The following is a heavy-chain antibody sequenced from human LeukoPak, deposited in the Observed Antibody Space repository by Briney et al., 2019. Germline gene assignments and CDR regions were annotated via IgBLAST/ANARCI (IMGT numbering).Heavy chain of an antibody. CDR3: AKDPLSSSGSYSGWFDP. D-gene: IGHD1-26*01. V-gene: IGHV1-46*01. CDR2: INPSGGST. CDR1: GYTFTSYY. J-gene: IGHJ5*02. Sequence: ASVKVSCKASGYTFTSYYMHWVRQAPGQGLEWMGIINPSGGSTSYAQKFQGRVTMTRDTSTSTVYMELSSLRSEDTAVYYCAKDPLSSSGSYSGWFDPWGQGTLVIVSS.